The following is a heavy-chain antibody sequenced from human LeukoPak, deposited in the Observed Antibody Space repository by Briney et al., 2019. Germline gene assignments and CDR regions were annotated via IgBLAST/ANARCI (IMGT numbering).Heavy chain of an antibody. Sequence: ASVKVSCKASGYTFTGYYMHWVRQAPGQGLEWMGWINPNSGGTNHAQKFQGWVTMTRDTSISTAYMELSRLRSDDTAVYYCATSQLYSSSSEFDYWGQGTLVTVSS. D-gene: IGHD6-6*01. V-gene: IGHV1-2*04. J-gene: IGHJ4*02. CDR1: GYTFTGYY. CDR3: ATSQLYSSSSEFDY. CDR2: INPNSGGT.